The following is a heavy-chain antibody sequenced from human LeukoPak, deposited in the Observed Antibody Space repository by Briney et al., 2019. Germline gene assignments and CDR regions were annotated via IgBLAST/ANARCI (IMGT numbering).Heavy chain of an antibody. CDR1: GYTLTSYG. Sequence: GASVKVSCKASGYTLTSYGISWVRQAPGQGLEWMGWISAYNGNTNYAQKLQGRVTMTTDTSTSTAYMELRSLRSDDTAVYYCARGRSYYDFWSGYPSVNWFDPWGQGTLVTVSS. CDR3: ARGRSYYDFWSGYPSVNWFDP. V-gene: IGHV1-18*01. CDR2: ISAYNGNT. D-gene: IGHD3-3*01. J-gene: IGHJ5*02.